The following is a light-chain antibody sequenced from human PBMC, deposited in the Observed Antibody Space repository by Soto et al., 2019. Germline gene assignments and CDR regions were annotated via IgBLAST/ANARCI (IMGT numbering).Light chain of an antibody. CDR3: QQSYMDPIT. V-gene: IGKV1-39*01. Sequence: DIQMTQSPSSLSASVGNRVTITCRASQSISTYLNWYQKKPGKAPNLLIYDASRLQSGVPSRFSGSGGGTDFTLSISRGQPEDFATYFCQQSYMDPITFGQGTRLEIK. CDR2: DAS. CDR1: QSISTY. J-gene: IGKJ5*01.